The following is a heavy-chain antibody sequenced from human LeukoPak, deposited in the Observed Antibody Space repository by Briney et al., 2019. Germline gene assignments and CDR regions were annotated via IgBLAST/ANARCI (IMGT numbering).Heavy chain of an antibody. Sequence: GASVKVSCKASGYSFSGHYIHWVRQAPGQGLEWMEWINPNSGDTNSSPNFQGRVTMTRDTSISTAYMEMSGLKSDDTALYYCARDVGSCSNGVCFSNGDNWFDPWGQGTLVTVSS. J-gene: IGHJ5*02. V-gene: IGHV1-2*02. D-gene: IGHD2-8*01. CDR1: GYSFSGHY. CDR2: INPNSGDT. CDR3: ARDVGSCSNGVCFSNGDNWFDP.